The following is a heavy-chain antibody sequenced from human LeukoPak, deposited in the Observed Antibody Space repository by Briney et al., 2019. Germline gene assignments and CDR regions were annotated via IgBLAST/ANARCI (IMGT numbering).Heavy chain of an antibody. CDR2: ISGSGGST. D-gene: IGHD1-26*01. CDR3: AKDNYSGSYYPNWFDP. J-gene: IGHJ5*02. Sequence: GGSLRLSCAASGFTFSSYAMSWVRQAPGKGLEWVSAISGSGGSTYYADSVKGRFTISRDNSKNTLYLQMNSLRAEDTAVYYCAKDNYSGSYYPNWFDPWGQGTLVTVSS. CDR1: GFTFSSYA. V-gene: IGHV3-23*01.